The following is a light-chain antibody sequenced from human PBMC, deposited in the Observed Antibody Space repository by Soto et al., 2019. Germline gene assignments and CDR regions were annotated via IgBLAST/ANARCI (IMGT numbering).Light chain of an antibody. J-gene: IGLJ2*01. Sequence: QSALTQPPSASGSPGQTVTISCTGTSSDVSGYNYFSWYQQHTGKAPKLMIYEVSKRPSGVPDRFSVYKSGNTASLTVSGLQPEDEADHYCSSYAGSIRFVVFGGKAKVTVL. CDR3: SSYAGSIRFVV. CDR2: EVS. V-gene: IGLV2-8*01. CDR1: SSDVSGYNY.